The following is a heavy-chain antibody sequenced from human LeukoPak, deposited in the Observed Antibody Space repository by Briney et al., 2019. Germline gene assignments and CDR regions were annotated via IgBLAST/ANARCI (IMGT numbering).Heavy chain of an antibody. J-gene: IGHJ3*01. CDR1: GFTFSSYE. V-gene: IGHV3-48*03. Sequence: PGGSLRLSCAASGFTFSSYEMNWVRQAPGKGLEWVSYIDSRSASIYYADSVKGRFTISRDNAKQSLYLQMNGLRAEDTAVYYCARDRAHYDNSANAFDAWGQGTMVTVSS. CDR2: IDSRSASI. CDR3: ARDRAHYDNSANAFDA. D-gene: IGHD3-22*01.